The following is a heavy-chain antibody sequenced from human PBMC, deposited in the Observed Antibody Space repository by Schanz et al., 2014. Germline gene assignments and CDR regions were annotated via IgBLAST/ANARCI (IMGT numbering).Heavy chain of an antibody. CDR3: ARDQYYFGSGNPFDI. D-gene: IGHD3-10*01. V-gene: IGHV3-33*08. CDR1: GFNFSNYD. J-gene: IGHJ3*02. CDR2: IWYDGSNK. Sequence: VQLLESGGGVVQPGRSLRLSCAASGFNFSNYDIHWVRQAPGKGLEWVAIIWYDGSNKYYADSVKGRFTISRDTSKNTLYLLLNSLRAEDTAVYYCARDQYYFGSGNPFDIWGQGTMVTVSS.